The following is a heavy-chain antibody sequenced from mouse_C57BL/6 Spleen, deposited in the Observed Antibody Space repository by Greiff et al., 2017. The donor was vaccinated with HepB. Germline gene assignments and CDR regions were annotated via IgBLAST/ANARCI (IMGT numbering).Heavy chain of an antibody. CDR3: AREGTTVVYFDY. CDR1: GYSITSGYY. D-gene: IGHD1-1*01. J-gene: IGHJ2*01. Sequence: EVHLVESGPGLVKPSQSLSLTCSVTGYSITSGYYWNWIRQFPGNKLEWMGYISYDGSNNYNPSLKNRISITRDTSKNQFFLKLNSVTTEDTATYYCAREGTTVVYFDYWGQGTTLTVSS. V-gene: IGHV3-6*01. CDR2: ISYDGSN.